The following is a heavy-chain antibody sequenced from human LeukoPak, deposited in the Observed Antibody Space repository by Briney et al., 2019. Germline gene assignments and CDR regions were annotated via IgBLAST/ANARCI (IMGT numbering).Heavy chain of an antibody. CDR2: ISSSGSTI. V-gene: IGHV3-11*01. Sequence: EGSLRLSCAASGFTFSDYYMSWIRQAPGKGLEWVSYISSSGSTIYYADSVKGRFTISRDNAKNSLYLQMNSLRAEDTAVYYCARDSRSYCSSTSCSSSDAFDIWGQGTMVTVSS. CDR1: GFTFSDYY. CDR3: ARDSRSYCSSTSCSSSDAFDI. D-gene: IGHD2-2*01. J-gene: IGHJ3*02.